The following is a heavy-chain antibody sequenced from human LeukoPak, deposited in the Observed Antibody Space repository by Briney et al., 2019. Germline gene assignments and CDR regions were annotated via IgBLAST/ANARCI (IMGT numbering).Heavy chain of an antibody. V-gene: IGHV4-61*02. J-gene: IGHJ5*02. D-gene: IGHD3-10*01. CDR3: ARTLKRPLWFGTNWFDP. CDR1: GGSISSGSYY. Sequence: SETLSLTCTVSGGSISSGSYYWSWIRQPAGTGLEWLGRIYTSGSTNYNPSLKSRVTISVDTSKNQFSLKLSSVTAADTAVYYCARTLKRPLWFGTNWFDPWGQGTLVTVSS. CDR2: IYTSGST.